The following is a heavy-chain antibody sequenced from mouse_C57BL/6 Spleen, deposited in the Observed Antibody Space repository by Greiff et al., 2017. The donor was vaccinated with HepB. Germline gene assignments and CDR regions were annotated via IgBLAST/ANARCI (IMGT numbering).Heavy chain of an antibody. Sequence: VQGVESDAELVKPGASVKISCKVSGYTFTDHTIHWMKQRPEQGLEWIGYIYPRDGSTKYNEKFKGKATLTADKSSSTAYMQLNSLTSEDSAVYFCARDHFLYYYGSSGYFDVWGTGTTVTVSS. CDR2: IYPRDGST. CDR3: ARDHFLYYYGSSGYFDV. CDR1: GYTFTDHT. V-gene: IGHV1-78*01. J-gene: IGHJ1*03. D-gene: IGHD1-1*01.